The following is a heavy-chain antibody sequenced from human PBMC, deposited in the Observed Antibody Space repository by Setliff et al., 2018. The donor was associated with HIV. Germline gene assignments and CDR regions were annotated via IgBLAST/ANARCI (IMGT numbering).Heavy chain of an antibody. J-gene: IGHJ4*02. V-gene: IGHV1-69-2*01. CDR1: PFTFTNYF. CDR3: ATLWLMYYDY. Sequence: ASVKVSCKISPFTFTNYFLYWVRQAPGQGLEWMGQIYPKDGETIYTEKFYGRLTITADTSTDTVFLELSGLRSDDTAVYYCATLWLMYYDYWGPGTLVTVSS. CDR2: IYPKDGET. D-gene: IGHD3-10*01.